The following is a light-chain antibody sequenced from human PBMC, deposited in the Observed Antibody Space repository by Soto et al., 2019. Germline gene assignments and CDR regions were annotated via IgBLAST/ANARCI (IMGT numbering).Light chain of an antibody. J-gene: IGLJ1*01. V-gene: IGLV2-14*01. CDR2: EVT. CDR3: FSYTSGSTRV. Sequence: QSALTQPASVSGSPGQSITISCTGTSSDVGGYNYVSWYQQHPGKAPKLMIYEVTNRPSGVSDRFSGSRSGNTASLTISGRQTEDEADYYGFSYTSGSTRVFATGTKVTVL. CDR1: SSDVGGYNY.